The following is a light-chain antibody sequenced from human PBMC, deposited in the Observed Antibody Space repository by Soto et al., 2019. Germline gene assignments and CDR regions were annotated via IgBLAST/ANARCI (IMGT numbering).Light chain of an antibody. J-gene: IGLJ1*01. CDR2: EVN. V-gene: IGLV2-14*01. CDR1: SSDVGGYNY. CDR3: SSYTSRSTLDV. Sequence: QSVLTQPPSASGSPGQSVTISCTGTSSDVGGYNYVSWYQQHPGKAPKLMIYEVNNRPSGVSNRFSGSKSGNTASLTISGLQAEDEADYYCSSYTSRSTLDVFGTGTKLTVL.